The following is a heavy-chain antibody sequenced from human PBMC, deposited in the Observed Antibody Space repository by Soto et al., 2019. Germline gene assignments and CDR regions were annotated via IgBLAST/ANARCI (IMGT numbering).Heavy chain of an antibody. Sequence: EVQLVESGGGLVKPGGSLRLSCAASGFTFSNAWMNWVRQAPGKGLEWVGRMKTKPEGGTTDYAAPVKGRFTISRDDSTNTLYLQMNSLKTEDTAVYYCTTAGSELDYWGQGTLVTVSS. D-gene: IGHD2-15*01. CDR2: MKTKPEGGTT. CDR1: GFTFSNAW. V-gene: IGHV3-15*07. CDR3: TTAGSELDY. J-gene: IGHJ4*02.